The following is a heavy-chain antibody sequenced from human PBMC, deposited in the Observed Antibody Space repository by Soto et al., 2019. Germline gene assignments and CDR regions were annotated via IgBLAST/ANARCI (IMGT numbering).Heavy chain of an antibody. CDR2: IYYSGST. CDR3: ARQAHCSSTSCYGNWFGP. CDR1: GGSISSYY. Sequence: SETLSLTCTVSGGSISSYYWSWIRQPPGKGLEWIGYIYYSGSTNYNPSLKSRVTISVDTSKNQFSLKLSSVTAADTAVYYCARQAHCSSTSCYGNWFGPWGQGTQVTVSS. V-gene: IGHV4-59*08. D-gene: IGHD2-2*01. J-gene: IGHJ5*02.